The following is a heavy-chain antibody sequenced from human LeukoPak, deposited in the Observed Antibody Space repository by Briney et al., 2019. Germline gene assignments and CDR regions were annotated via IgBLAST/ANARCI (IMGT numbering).Heavy chain of an antibody. CDR2: ISSSSSYI. D-gene: IGHD6-6*01. Sequence: GGSLRLSCAASGFTFSSYSMNWVRQAPGKGLEWVSSISSSSSYIYYADSVKGRFTISRDNAKNSLYLQMNSLRAEDTAVYYCARGRAARREYYFDYWGQGTLVTVSS. J-gene: IGHJ4*02. CDR3: ARGRAARREYYFDY. V-gene: IGHV3-21*01. CDR1: GFTFSSYS.